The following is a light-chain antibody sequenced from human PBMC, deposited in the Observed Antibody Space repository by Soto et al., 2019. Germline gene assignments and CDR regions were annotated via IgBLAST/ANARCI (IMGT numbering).Light chain of an antibody. CDR3: ASWDDGLTGPV. CDR1: SSNIGNNY. J-gene: IGLJ3*02. V-gene: IGLV1-47*01. CDR2: RNN. Sequence: QSVLTQPPSVSAAPGQKVTISCSGSSSNIGNNYVSWYRQLPGTAPKLLIYRNNQRPSGVPDRFSGPKSGTSASLAISGLQSEDEADYYCASWDDGLTGPVFGGGTQLTVL.